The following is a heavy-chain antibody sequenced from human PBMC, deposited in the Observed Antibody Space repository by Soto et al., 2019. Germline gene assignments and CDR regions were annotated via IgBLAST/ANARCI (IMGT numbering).Heavy chain of an antibody. V-gene: IGHV5-51*01. J-gene: IGHJ6*02. Sequence: GESLKISCKGSGYSFTSYWIGWVRQMPGKGLEWMGIIYPGDSDTRYSPSFQGQVTISADKSISTAYLQWSSLKASDTAMYYCARHKPAAGTHYYYGMDVWGQGTTVTVSS. CDR1: GYSFTSYW. CDR2: IYPGDSDT. CDR3: ARHKPAAGTHYYYGMDV. D-gene: IGHD6-13*01.